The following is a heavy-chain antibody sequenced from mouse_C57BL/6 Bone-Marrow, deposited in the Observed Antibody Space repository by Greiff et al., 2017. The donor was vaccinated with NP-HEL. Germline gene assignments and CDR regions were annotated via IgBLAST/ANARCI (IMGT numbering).Heavy chain of an antibody. CDR1: GYTFTSYW. CDR3: AGGGSSSGWFAY. D-gene: IGHD1-1*01. J-gene: IGHJ3*01. Sequence: VLLQQSGAELAKPGASVKLSCKASGYTFTSYWMHWVKQRPGQGLEWIGYINPSSGYTKYNQKFKDKATLTADKSSSTAYMQLGSLTYEDSAVYDYAGGGSSSGWFAYWGQGTLVTVSA. CDR2: INPSSGYT. V-gene: IGHV1-7*01.